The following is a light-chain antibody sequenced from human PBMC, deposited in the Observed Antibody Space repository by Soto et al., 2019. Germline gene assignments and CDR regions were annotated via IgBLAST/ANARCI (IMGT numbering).Light chain of an antibody. CDR1: SGHSSYI. CDR3: ETWDSNSRV. CDR2: LEGSGNY. J-gene: IGLJ2*01. Sequence: QPVLTQSSSASASLGSSVKLTCTLSSGHSSYIIAWHQQQPGKAPRYLMKLEGSGNYNKGSGVPDRFSGSSSGADRYLTISNLHSEDEADYYCETWDSNSRVFGGGTKLTVL. V-gene: IGLV4-60*03.